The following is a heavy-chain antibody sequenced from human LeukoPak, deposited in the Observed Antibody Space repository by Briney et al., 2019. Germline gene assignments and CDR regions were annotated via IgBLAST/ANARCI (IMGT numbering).Heavy chain of an antibody. J-gene: IGHJ4*02. CDR1: GFTFSSYW. D-gene: IGHD3-10*01. V-gene: IGHV3-74*01. CDR2: ISSDASGT. Sequence: PGGSLSLSCEASGFTFSSYWMHWVRQAPGKGLVWVSRISSDASGTGYADSVKGRFSISRDNAKNTLYLHMNSVRAEDTALYYCVRVMIGVTSRGGDFWGQGILVTVSS. CDR3: VRVMIGVTSRGGDF.